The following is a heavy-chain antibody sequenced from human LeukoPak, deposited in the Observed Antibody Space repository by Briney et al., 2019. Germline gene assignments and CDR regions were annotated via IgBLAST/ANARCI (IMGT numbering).Heavy chain of an antibody. CDR2: IYYSGST. J-gene: IGHJ4*02. Sequence: SETLSLTCTVSGASVSSGGYYWSWIRQPPGKGLEWIGYIYYSGSTNYNPSLKSRVTISVDTSKNQFSLKVNSVTAADTAIYYCARRGGSGRSFDYWGQGTLVTVSS. V-gene: IGHV4-61*08. D-gene: IGHD3-10*01. CDR1: GASVSSGGYY. CDR3: ARRGGSGRSFDY.